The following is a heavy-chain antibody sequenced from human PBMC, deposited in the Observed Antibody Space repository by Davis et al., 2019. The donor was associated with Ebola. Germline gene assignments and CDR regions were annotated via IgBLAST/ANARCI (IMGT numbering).Heavy chain of an antibody. Sequence: ASVKVSCKASGFSFTSHFVNWVRQAPGQGLEWMGIINPRSGATSYAPKFQGRVTMTRDTSTSTVYMELSSLRSEDTAVYYCASVTTDYYYYGMDVWGKGTTVTVSS. D-gene: IGHD4-11*01. CDR2: INPRSGAT. CDR3: ASVTTDYYYYGMDV. CDR1: GFSFTSHF. J-gene: IGHJ6*04. V-gene: IGHV1-46*01.